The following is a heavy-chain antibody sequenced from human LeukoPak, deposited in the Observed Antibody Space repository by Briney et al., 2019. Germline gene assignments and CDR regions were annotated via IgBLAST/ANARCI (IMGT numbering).Heavy chain of an antibody. CDR1: GFSASSRD. Sequence: GGSLRLSCAVSGFSASSRDMSWVRQAPGKGLEWVSVIYTDGSTTYGDSVKGRFTMSRDNSKNTLYLQMNSLRAEDTAVYYCARSGAPDPYWGQGTMVTVSS. D-gene: IGHD1-26*01. CDR3: ARSGAPDPY. V-gene: IGHV3-53*01. J-gene: IGHJ3*01. CDR2: IYTDGST.